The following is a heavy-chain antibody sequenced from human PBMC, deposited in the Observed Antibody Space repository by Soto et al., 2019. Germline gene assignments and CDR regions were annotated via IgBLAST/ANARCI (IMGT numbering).Heavy chain of an antibody. CDR2: IDPSDSYT. CDR3: ASSLSGSYF. J-gene: IGHJ4*02. Sequence: VESLTISCKVSGYSFTTYWINWVRQMPGKGPEWMGTIDPSDSYTNYSPSFQGHVTISVDKSISTAYLQWSSLKASDTAMYYCASSLSGSYFWGQGTLVTVSS. CDR1: GYSFTTYW. V-gene: IGHV5-10-1*01. D-gene: IGHD1-26*01.